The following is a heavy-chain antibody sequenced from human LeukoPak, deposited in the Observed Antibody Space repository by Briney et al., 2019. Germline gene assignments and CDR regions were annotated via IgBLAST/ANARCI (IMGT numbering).Heavy chain of an antibody. Sequence: GGSLRLSCAASGFTFSSYSMNWVRQAPGKGLEWVSSISSSSSYIYYADSVKGRFTISRDNAKNSLYPQMNSLRAEDTAVYYCARVAGPWIQDCWGQGTLVTVSS. V-gene: IGHV3-21*01. CDR3: ARVAGPWIQDC. D-gene: IGHD5-18*01. CDR1: GFTFSSYS. CDR2: ISSSSSYI. J-gene: IGHJ4*02.